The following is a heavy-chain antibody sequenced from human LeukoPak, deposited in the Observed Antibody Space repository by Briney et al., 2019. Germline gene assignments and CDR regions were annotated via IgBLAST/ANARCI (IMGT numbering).Heavy chain of an antibody. Sequence: LSLTCTVSGGSISSGDYYWSWIRQPPGKGLEWVSSISSSSSYIYYADSVKGRFTISRDNAKNSLYLQMNSLRAEDTAVYYCARVFTQGLQQVGAAADLWGQGTLVTVSS. CDR3: ARVFTQGLQQVGAAADL. D-gene: IGHD6-13*01. CDR2: ISSSSSYI. J-gene: IGHJ4*02. V-gene: IGHV3-11*06. CDR1: GGSISSGDYY.